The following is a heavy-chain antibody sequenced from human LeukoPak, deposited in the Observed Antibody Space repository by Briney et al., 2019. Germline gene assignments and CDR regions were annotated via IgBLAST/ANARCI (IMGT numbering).Heavy chain of an antibody. D-gene: IGHD2-15*01. CDR2: INPAGSDT. CDR1: GFSFNSYW. V-gene: IGHV3-7*01. CDR3: GRFGYVAAVDL. Sequence: GGSLRLSCAASGFSFNSYWMTWVRQTPGRGLEWVANINPAGSDTYYVDPVKGRFTISRDNAKNLAYLQMNSLRAEDTAVYSCGRFGYVAAVDLWGQGTLVTV. J-gene: IGHJ4*02.